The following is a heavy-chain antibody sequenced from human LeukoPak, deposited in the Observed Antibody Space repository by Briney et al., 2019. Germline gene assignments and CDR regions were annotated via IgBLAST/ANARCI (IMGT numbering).Heavy chain of an antibody. CDR2: IRSKAYGGTT. D-gene: IGHD1-26*01. Sequence: GRSLRLSCTASGFTFGDYAMSWFRQAPGKGLEWVGFIRSKAYGGTTEYAASVKGRFTISRDDSKSIAYLQMNSLKTEDTAVYYCTRDGIVGATRRFDYWGQGTLVTVSS. V-gene: IGHV3-49*03. CDR3: TRDGIVGATRRFDY. CDR1: GFTFGDYA. J-gene: IGHJ4*02.